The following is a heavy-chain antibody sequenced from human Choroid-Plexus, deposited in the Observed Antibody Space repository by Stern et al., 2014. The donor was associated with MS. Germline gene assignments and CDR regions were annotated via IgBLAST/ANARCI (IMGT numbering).Heavy chain of an antibody. CDR3: SKERHYFSRFFDH. J-gene: IGHJ5*02. CDR2: VSYDGSNK. V-gene: IGHV3-30*18. D-gene: IGHD3-16*01. CDR1: GFTLGSCA. Sequence: VQLVESGGGVVQPGRPLRLSCVASGFTLGSCAMHWVRQAPGKGLEWVAGVSYDGSNKYYADSVKGRFTISRDNSHNTLYMQMSIQSPEDTAVYFCSKERHYFSRFFDHWGQGSLVTVSS.